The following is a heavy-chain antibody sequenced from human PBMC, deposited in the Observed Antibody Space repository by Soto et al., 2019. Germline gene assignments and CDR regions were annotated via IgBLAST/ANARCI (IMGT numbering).Heavy chain of an antibody. CDR3: ARSNDFWSGYLDY. J-gene: IGHJ4*02. D-gene: IGHD3-3*01. Sequence: ASVKVSCEASGGTFSSYTISWVRQAPGQGLEWMGRIIPILGIANYAQKFQGRVTITADKSTSTAYMELSSLRSEDSAVYYCARSNDFWSGYLDYWGQGTRVTVSS. CDR2: IIPILGIA. V-gene: IGHV1-69*02. CDR1: GGTFSSYT.